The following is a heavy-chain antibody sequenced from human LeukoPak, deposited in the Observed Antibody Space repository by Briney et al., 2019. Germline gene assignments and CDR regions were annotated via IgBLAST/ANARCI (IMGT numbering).Heavy chain of an antibody. CDR3: ARTLYSSSSLALDY. Sequence: SETLSLTCAVYGGSFSGYYWSWIRQPPGKGLEWIGEINHSGSTNYNPSLESRVTISVDTSKNQFSLKLSSVTAADTAVYYCARTLYSSSSLALDYWGQGTLVTVSS. D-gene: IGHD6-6*01. J-gene: IGHJ4*02. CDR1: GGSFSGYY. CDR2: INHSGST. V-gene: IGHV4-34*01.